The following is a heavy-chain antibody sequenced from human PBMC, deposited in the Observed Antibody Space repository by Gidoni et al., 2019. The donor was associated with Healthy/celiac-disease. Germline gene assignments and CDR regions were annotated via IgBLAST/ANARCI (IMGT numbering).Heavy chain of an antibody. Sequence: EVQLVESGGGLVQPGGSLRLSCAASGFTFSSYSMNWVRQAPGKGLEWVSYISSSSSTIYYADSVKGRFTISRDNAKNSLYLQMNSLRDEDTAVYYCARDSSGRAIDYYYYGMDVWGQGTTVTVSS. D-gene: IGHD3-22*01. CDR2: ISSSSSTI. CDR1: GFTFSSYS. V-gene: IGHV3-48*02. J-gene: IGHJ6*02. CDR3: ARDSSGRAIDYYYYGMDV.